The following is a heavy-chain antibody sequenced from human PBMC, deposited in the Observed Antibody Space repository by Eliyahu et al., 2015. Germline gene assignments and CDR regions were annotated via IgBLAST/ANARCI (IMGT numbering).Heavy chain of an antibody. CDR2: IDWDDDK. J-gene: IGHJ4*02. CDR1: GFSLSTSGXC. CDR3: ARSEYSSSWNEGPAFDY. D-gene: IGHD6-13*01. V-gene: IGHV2-70*15. Sequence: QVTLRESGPALVKPTQTLTLTCTFSGFSLSTSGXCVSWIRQPPGKALEWLARIDWDDDKYYSTSLKTRLTISKDTSKNQVVLTMTNMDPVDTATYYCARSEYSSSWNEGPAFDYWGQGTLVTVSS.